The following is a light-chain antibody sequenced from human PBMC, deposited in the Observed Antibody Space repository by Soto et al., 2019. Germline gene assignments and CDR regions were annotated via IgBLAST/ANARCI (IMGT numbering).Light chain of an antibody. CDR3: QQRSIWPPA. V-gene: IGKV3-11*01. CDR1: QSVSSY. Sequence: EIVLTQSPATLSLSPGERATLSCRASQSVSSYLAWYQQKPGQAPRLLIYDASNRATGIPARFSGSGSGTDFPLTITSLEPEDVAVYYCQQRSIWPPAFGGGTKVEIK. CDR2: DAS. J-gene: IGKJ4*01.